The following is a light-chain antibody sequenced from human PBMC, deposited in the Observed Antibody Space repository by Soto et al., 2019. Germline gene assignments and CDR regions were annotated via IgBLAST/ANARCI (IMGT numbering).Light chain of an antibody. CDR2: DAS. CDR1: QSVRSS. V-gene: IGKV3-15*01. CDR3: QQYNNWPPT. Sequence: EIVITHSPATLSLSPGEIATLSCRASQSVRSSLAWYQQKPGQAPRLLIYDASTRAPGIPARFSGSGSGTELTLTISSLQSDDFAVYHCQQYNNWPPTFGHGTRLEIK. J-gene: IGKJ5*01.